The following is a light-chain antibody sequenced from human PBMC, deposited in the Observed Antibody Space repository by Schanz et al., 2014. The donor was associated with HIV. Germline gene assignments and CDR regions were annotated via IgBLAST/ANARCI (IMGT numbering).Light chain of an antibody. V-gene: IGKV3-20*01. CDR3: QQYGSSPL. Sequence: EIVMTQSPAILSVSPGERATLSCRASQSVSNNFAWYQQKPGQAPRLLIYGASTRATGIPARFSGSGSGTDFTLTISRLGPEDSAVYFCQQYGSSPLFGQGTKVEIK. CDR1: QSVSNN. J-gene: IGKJ1*01. CDR2: GAS.